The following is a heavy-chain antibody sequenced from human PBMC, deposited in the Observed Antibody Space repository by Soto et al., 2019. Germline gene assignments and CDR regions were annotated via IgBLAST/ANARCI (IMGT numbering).Heavy chain of an antibody. Sequence: HPGGSLRLSCAASGFTFSSYAMSWVRQAPGKGLEWVSAISGSSGSTYYADSVKGRFTISRDNSKNTLYLQMNSLRAEDTAVYYCAKAPISIVVVVAGGLWYFDYWGQGTLVTVSS. D-gene: IGHD2-15*01. CDR1: GFTFSSYA. J-gene: IGHJ4*02. V-gene: IGHV3-23*01. CDR2: ISGSSGST. CDR3: AKAPISIVVVVAGGLWYFDY.